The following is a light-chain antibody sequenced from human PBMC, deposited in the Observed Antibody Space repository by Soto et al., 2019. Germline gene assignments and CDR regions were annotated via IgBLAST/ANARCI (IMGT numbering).Light chain of an antibody. CDR3: LLYFGGARV. CDR2: SPN. J-gene: IGLJ2*01. Sequence: QAVVTQEPSLTVSPGGTVTLTCASSTGAVTSGFYPNWFQQKPGQAPRALIYSPNNKHSWTPARFSVSLLGGKAALTLSGVQPEDEADYYRLLYFGGARVFGGGTKLTVL. V-gene: IGLV7-43*01. CDR1: TGAVTSGFY.